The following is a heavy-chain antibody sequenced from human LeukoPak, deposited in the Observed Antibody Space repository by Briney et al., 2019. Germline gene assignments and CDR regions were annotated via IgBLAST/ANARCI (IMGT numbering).Heavy chain of an antibody. V-gene: IGHV3-30*02. CDR1: GLSFSSYG. J-gene: IGHJ5*02. D-gene: IGHD2-2*02. CDR2: LQNDGSNK. CDR3: ARDPDCDSTSCYIGAYNWFDP. Sequence: GSLRLSCVASGLSFSSYGFHWVRQAPGKGLEWVAFLQNDGSNKYYADSVQGRFTISRDNAKNTLYLQMTSLRAEDTAVYYCARDPDCDSTSCYIGAYNWFDPWGQGTLVTVSS.